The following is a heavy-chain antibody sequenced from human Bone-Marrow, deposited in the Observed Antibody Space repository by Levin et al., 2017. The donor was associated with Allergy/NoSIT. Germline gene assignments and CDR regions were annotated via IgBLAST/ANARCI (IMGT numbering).Heavy chain of an antibody. V-gene: IGHV3-30*04. J-gene: IGHJ6*02. D-gene: IGHD3-22*01. Sequence: GESLKISCAASGFTFSSYAMHWVRQAPGKGLEWVAVISYDGSNKYYADSVKRRSTISRDNSKNTLYLQMNSLRAEDTAVYYCASNYYYDSSGYPYYYYYYGMDVWGQGTTVTVSS. CDR3: ASNYYYDSSGYPYYYYYYGMDV. CDR1: GFTFSSYA. CDR2: ISYDGSNK.